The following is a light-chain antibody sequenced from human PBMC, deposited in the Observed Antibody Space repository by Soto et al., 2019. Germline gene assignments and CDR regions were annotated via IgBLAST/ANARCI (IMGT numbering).Light chain of an antibody. CDR2: KAS. Sequence: DLQMTQSPSTLSASVGDRVTITCRASQNINIWLAWYQQKPGTAPKLLIYKASTLESGVPSRFSGNGSGTDFTLTISSLQPVDSATYYCQQYNGLPTWTFGQGTKVEMK. CDR3: QQYNGLPTWT. CDR1: QNINIW. J-gene: IGKJ1*01. V-gene: IGKV1-5*03.